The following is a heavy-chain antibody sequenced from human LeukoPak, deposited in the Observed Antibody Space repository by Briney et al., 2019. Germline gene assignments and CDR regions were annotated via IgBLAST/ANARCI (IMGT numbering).Heavy chain of an antibody. V-gene: IGHV3-48*01. CDR1: GFTFNTYT. CDR3: ANHLEYCSTGSCSFFDY. D-gene: IGHD2-15*01. J-gene: IGHJ4*02. CDR2: ISGSSGII. Sequence: GGSLRLSCAASGFTFNTYTMNWVRQAPGKGLEWVSYISGSSGIIDYADSVRGRFTISRDNAKNSLYLQMNSLRADDTAVYYCANHLEYCSTGSCSFFDYWGQGTLVTVSS.